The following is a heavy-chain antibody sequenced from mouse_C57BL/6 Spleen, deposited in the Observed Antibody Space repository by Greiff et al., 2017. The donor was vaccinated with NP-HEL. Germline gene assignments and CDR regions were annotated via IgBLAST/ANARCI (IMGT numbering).Heavy chain of an antibody. CDR1: GFSLTSYG. CDR3: ARGGNPAWFAY. D-gene: IGHD2-1*01. Sequence: QVQLQQSGPGLVQPSQSLSITCTVSGFSLTSYGVHWVRQSPGKGLEWLGVIWSGGSTDYNAAFISRLSISKDKSKSQVFFKMNRLQADDTAIYYCARGGNPAWFAYWGQGTLVTVSA. J-gene: IGHJ3*01. CDR2: IWSGGST. V-gene: IGHV2-2*01.